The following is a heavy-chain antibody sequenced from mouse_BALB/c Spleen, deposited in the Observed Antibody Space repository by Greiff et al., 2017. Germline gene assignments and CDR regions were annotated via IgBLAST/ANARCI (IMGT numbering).Heavy chain of an antibody. CDR1: GYTFTNYW. V-gene: IGHV1-63*02. D-gene: IGHD1-1*01. J-gene: IGHJ2*01. CDR3: ASITTVVDFDY. CDR2: IYPGGGYT. Sequence: VQLQQSGAELVRPGTSVKISCKASGYTFTNYWLGWVKQRPGHGLEWIGDIYPGGGYTNYNEKFKGKATLTADTSSSTAYMQLSSLTSEDSAVYFCASITTVVDFDYWGQGTTLTVSS.